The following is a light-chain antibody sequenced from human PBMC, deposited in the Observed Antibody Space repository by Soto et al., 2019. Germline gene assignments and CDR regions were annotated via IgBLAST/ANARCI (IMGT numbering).Light chain of an antibody. CDR2: EVT. CDR1: SSDVGGYDY. Sequence: QSVLTQPASVSGSPGQSITISCTGTSSDVGGYDYVSWYQQHPGTAPRLIIFEVTNRPSGVSNRFSGSKSDNTASLTISGLQAEDEADYYCTSYTSSSTQVFGTGTKVTVL. J-gene: IGLJ1*01. V-gene: IGLV2-14*01. CDR3: TSYTSSSTQV.